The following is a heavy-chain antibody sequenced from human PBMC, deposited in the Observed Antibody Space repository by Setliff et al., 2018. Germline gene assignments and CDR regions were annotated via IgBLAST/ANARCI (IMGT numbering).Heavy chain of an antibody. J-gene: IGHJ6*02. V-gene: IGHV4-34*01. CDR2: INHSGST. CDR3: ARERELGYCSSTSCRYYYYGMDV. CDR1: GGSFSGYY. D-gene: IGHD2-2*01. Sequence: PSETLSLTCAVYGGSFSGYYWSWIRQPPGKGLEWIGEINHSGSTNFNPSLKSRVTISVDTSKNQFSLKLSSVTAADTAVYYCARERELGYCSSTSCRYYYYGMDVWGQGTTVTVSS.